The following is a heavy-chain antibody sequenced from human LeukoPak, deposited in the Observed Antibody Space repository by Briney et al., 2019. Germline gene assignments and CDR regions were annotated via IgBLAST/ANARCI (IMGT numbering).Heavy chain of an antibody. D-gene: IGHD5-24*01. CDR1: AYSISSGYR. Sequence: PSETLSLTCAVYAYSISSGYRWGWIRQPPGKGLKWIGSIYHSGITSYNPSLKHRVTISVDTSNNQLSLQLPSLTPADTAVYYCARYRDGHTPFDHWGQGTLVTVSS. CDR2: IYHSGIT. V-gene: IGHV4-38-2*01. CDR3: ARYRDGHTPFDH. J-gene: IGHJ4*02.